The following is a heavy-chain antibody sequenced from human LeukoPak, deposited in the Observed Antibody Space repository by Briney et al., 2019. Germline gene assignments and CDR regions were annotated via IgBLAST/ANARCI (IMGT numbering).Heavy chain of an antibody. CDR1: GGSISSGDYY. D-gene: IGHD2-15*01. CDR3: ARICSGQNSFDI. J-gene: IGHJ3*02. V-gene: IGHV4-30-4*08. Sequence: SETLSLTCTVSGGSISSGDYYWSWIRQPPGKGLEWIGYIYYSGSTYYNPSLKSRVTISVDTSKNQFSLKLSSVTAADTAVYYCARICSGQNSFDIWGQGTMVTVSS. CDR2: IYYSGST.